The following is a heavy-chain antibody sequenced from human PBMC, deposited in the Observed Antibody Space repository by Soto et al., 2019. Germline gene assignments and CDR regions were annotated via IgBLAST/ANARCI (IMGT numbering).Heavy chain of an antibody. J-gene: IGHJ4*02. CDR1: GFTFSSYA. V-gene: IGHV3-23*01. CDR3: AKHSGIAAVDEMGYFDY. CDR2: ISGSGGST. Sequence: GGSLRLSCAASGFTFSSYAMSWVRQAPGKGLEWVSAISGSGGSTYYADSVKGRFTISRDNSKNTLYLQMNSLRAEDTAVYYCAKHSGIAAVDEMGYFDYWGQGTLVTVSS. D-gene: IGHD6-13*01.